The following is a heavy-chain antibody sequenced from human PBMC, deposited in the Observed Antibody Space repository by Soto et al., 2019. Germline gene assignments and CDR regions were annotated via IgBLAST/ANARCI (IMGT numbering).Heavy chain of an antibody. D-gene: IGHD6-19*01. CDR3: ARGWSPYSSGWYTPKVVAYFDY. Sequence: PSETLSLTCTVSGGSISSYYWSWIRQPPGKGLEWIGYIYYSGSTYYNPSLKSRVTISVDTSKNQFSLKLSSVTAADTAMYYCARGWSPYSSGWYTPKVVAYFDYWGQGTLVTVSS. V-gene: IGHV4-59*06. CDR1: GGSISSYY. J-gene: IGHJ4*02. CDR2: IYYSGST.